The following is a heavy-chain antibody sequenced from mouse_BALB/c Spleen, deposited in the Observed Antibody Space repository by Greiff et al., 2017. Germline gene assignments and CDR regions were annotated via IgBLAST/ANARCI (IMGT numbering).Heavy chain of an antibody. V-gene: IGHV1-4*01. J-gene: IGHJ4*01. Sequence: VQLQQSGAELVRPGSSVKISCKASGYAFSSYWMHWVKQRPGQGLEWIGYINPSTGYTEYNQKFKDKATLTADKSSSTAYMQLSSLTSEDSAVYYCARLGYDGGYYAMDYWGQGTSVTVSS. CDR2: INPSTGYT. D-gene: IGHD2-14*01. CDR1: GYAFSSYW. CDR3: ARLGYDGGYYAMDY.